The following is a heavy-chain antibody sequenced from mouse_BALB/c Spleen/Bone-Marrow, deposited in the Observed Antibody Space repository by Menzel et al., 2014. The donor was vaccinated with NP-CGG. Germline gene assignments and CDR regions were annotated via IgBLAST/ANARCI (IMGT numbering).Heavy chain of an antibody. CDR2: IDPANGNT. Sequence: EVQPQQSGAELVKPGASVKLSCTASGFNIKDTYMHWVKQRPEQGLEWIGRIDPANGNTKYDPKFQGKATITADTSSNTAYLQLSGPTSEDTAVYYCANYYYGSSLFAYWGQGTLVTVSA. CDR3: ANYYYGSSLFAY. J-gene: IGHJ3*01. CDR1: GFNIKDTY. D-gene: IGHD1-1*01. V-gene: IGHV14-3*02.